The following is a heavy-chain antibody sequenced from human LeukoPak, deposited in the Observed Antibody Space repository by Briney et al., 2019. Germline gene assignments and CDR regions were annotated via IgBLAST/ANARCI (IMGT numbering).Heavy chain of an antibody. CDR1: GGSISSGSYY. D-gene: IGHD6-13*01. CDR3: ARRIAAAGTGWFDP. J-gene: IGHJ5*02. CDR2: IYTSGST. V-gene: IGHV4-61*02. Sequence: PSQTLSLTCTVSGGSISSGSYYWSWIRQPAGKGLEWIGRIYTSGSTNYNPSLKSRVTISVDTSKNQFSLKLSSVTAADTAVYYCARRIAAAGTGWFDPWGQGTLVTVSS.